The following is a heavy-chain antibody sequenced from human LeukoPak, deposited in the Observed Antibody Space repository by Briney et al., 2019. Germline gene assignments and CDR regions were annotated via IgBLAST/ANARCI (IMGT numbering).Heavy chain of an antibody. CDR1: GGTFSSYA. V-gene: IGHV1-69*05. D-gene: IGHD6-13*01. Sequence: ASVKVSCKASGGTFSSYAISWVRQAPGQGLEWMGGIIPIFGTANYAQKFQGRVTITTDESTSAAYMELSSLRSEDTAVYYCARDSTTAAGATNWFDSWGQGTLVTVSS. CDR2: IIPIFGTA. J-gene: IGHJ5*01. CDR3: ARDSTTAAGATNWFDS.